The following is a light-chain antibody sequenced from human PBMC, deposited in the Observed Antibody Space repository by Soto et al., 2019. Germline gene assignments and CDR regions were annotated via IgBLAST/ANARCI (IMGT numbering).Light chain of an antibody. CDR2: QNL. Sequence: QSVLTQPPSASGTPGQRVTISCSGSNSNLGSNYVFWYQHLPGTSPKLLIYQNLQRPSGVPDRFSGSKSGTSASLAISGLRSEDEADYYCAAWDDSLSGRVFGGGTKLTVL. CDR1: NSNLGSNY. J-gene: IGLJ2*01. CDR3: AAWDDSLSGRV. V-gene: IGLV1-47*01.